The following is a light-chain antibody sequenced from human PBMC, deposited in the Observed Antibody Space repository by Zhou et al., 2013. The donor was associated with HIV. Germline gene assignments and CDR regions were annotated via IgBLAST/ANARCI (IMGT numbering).Light chain of an antibody. CDR1: QSISGD. J-gene: IGKJ1*01. V-gene: IGKV3-15*01. CDR2: DAS. CDR3: QHYGSSLWT. Sequence: EIVMTQSPATLSVSPGDTATLSCRASQSISGDLAWYQQKPGQAPRLLIYDASLRATGVPPRFSVSGSGTEFTLTISRLEPEDFAVYYCQHYGSSLWTFGQGTKVEIK.